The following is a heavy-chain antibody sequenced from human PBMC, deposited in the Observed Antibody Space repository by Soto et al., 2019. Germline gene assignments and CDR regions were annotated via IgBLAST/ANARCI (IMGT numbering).Heavy chain of an antibody. J-gene: IGHJ4*02. CDR1: GFTFSSYA. V-gene: IGHV3-23*01. D-gene: IGHD6-19*01. CDR2: ISGSGGST. CDR3: AKDIRKIAVAVSYFDY. Sequence: GGSLRLSCAASGFTFSSYAMSWVRQAPGKGLEWVSAISGSGGSTYYADSVKGRFTISRDNSKNTLYLQMNSLRAEDTAVYYCAKDIRKIAVAVSYFDYWGQGTLVTVSS.